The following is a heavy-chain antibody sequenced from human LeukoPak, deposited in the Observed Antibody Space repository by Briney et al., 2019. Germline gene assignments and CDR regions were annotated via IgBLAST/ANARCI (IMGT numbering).Heavy chain of an antibody. CDR3: SRYGSGSYYNEGWFDP. Sequence: ASVKVSCKASGYTFTSYGISWVRQAPGQGREWMGWISAYNGNTNYAQKLQGRVTMTTDTSTSTAYMELRSLRSDDTAVYYCSRYGSGSYYNEGWFDPWGQGTLVTVSS. V-gene: IGHV1-18*04. CDR1: GYTFTSYG. CDR2: ISAYNGNT. J-gene: IGHJ5*02. D-gene: IGHD3-10*01.